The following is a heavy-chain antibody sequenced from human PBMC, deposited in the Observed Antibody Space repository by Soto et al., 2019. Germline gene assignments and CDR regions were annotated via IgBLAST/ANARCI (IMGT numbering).Heavy chain of an antibody. CDR2: IYPGYSDT. V-gene: IGHV5-51*01. J-gene: IGHJ4*02. Sequence: EXLKISYKWSGYXLTSYLVVWVRQMPGKGLEWMGIIYPGYSDTRYSPSFQVQVTISSDKSISTAYLQLSSRKASDTAMYYCARQAGIAAAWYYLDYWGQGTLVTVSS. CDR1: GYXLTSYL. CDR3: ARQAGIAAAWYYLDY. D-gene: IGHD6-13*01.